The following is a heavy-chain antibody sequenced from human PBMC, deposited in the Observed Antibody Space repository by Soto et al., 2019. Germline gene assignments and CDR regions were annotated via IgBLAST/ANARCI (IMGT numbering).Heavy chain of an antibody. CDR3: ARHRYSGYDLWFDY. V-gene: IGHV4-59*08. CDR1: GGSISSYY. Sequence: PSETLSLTCTVSGGSISSYYWSWIRQPPGKGLEWIGYIYYSGSTNYNPSLKSRVTISVDTSKNQFSLKLSSVTAADTAVYYCARHRYSGYDLWFDYWGQGTLVTVSS. CDR2: IYYSGST. D-gene: IGHD5-12*01. J-gene: IGHJ4*02.